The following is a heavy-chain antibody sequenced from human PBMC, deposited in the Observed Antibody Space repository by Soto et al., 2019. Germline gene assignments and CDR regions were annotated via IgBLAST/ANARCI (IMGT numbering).Heavy chain of an antibody. CDR1: GFTFSSYA. V-gene: IGHV3-23*01. D-gene: IGHD1-26*01. J-gene: IGHJ6*04. CDR2: ISGRGGST. Sequence: GGSLRLSCAASGFTFSSYAMSWVRQAPGKGLEWVSAISGRGGSTYYADSVKGRFTISRDNSKNTLYLQMNSLRAEDTAVYYCAQDTVNFALILPPLCAIDFCCKGIMVSVSS. CDR3: AQDTVNFALILPPLCAIDF.